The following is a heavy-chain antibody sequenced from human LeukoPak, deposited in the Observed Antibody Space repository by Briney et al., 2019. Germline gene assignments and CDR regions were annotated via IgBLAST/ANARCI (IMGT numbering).Heavy chain of an antibody. CDR2: IIPILGIA. CDR1: GGTFSSYV. CDR3: ARGGIAAAGDY. D-gene: IGHD6-13*01. Sequence: GASVKVSCKASGGTFSSYVISWVRQAPGQGLEWMGRIIPILGIANYAQKFQGRVTITADKSTSTAYMELSSLRSEDTAVYYCARGGIAAAGDYWGQGTLVTVSS. J-gene: IGHJ4*02. V-gene: IGHV1-69*04.